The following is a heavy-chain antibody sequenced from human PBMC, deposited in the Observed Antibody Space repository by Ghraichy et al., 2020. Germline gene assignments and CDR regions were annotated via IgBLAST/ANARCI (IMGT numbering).Heavy chain of an antibody. D-gene: IGHD3-22*01. Sequence: LSLTCAASGFTFHDHTMHWVRQAPGKGLEWVSGISWNNGSLGYADSVKGRFTIPRDNAQNSLYLQMNSLRTEDTALYYCAKEDYYDRTLIDFWGQGTLLTVAS. CDR2: ISWNNGSL. CDR1: GFTFHDHT. J-gene: IGHJ4*02. V-gene: IGHV3-9*01. CDR3: AKEDYYDRTLIDF.